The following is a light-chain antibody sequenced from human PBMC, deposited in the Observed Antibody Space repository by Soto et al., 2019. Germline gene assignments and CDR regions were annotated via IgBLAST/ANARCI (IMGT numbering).Light chain of an antibody. CDR1: SSDVGGYNY. V-gene: IGLV2-8*01. Sequence: QSVLTQPPSASGSPGQSVTLSCTGTSSDVGGYNYVSWYQQHPGKAPKLLIYEVSKRPSGVPDRFSGSKSGNTASLTVSGLLPEDEADYYCTSYAGSTPYVFGTGTKLTVL. CDR2: EVS. CDR3: TSYAGSTPYV. J-gene: IGLJ1*01.